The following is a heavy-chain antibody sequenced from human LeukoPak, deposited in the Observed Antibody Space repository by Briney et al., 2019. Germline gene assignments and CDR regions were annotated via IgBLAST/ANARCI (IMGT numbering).Heavy chain of an antibody. CDR1: GYTFTSYY. V-gene: IGHV1-46*01. D-gene: IGHD3-22*01. J-gene: IGHJ4*02. Sequence: ASVKVSCKASGYTFTSYYMHWVRQAAGQGLEWMGIINPSGGATKYAQKFQGRVTMTRDTSTSTLYMELSSLRSEDTAVYYCARDLGITMIVNYSDYWGQGTPVTVSS. CDR3: ARDLGITMIVNYSDY. CDR2: INPSGGAT.